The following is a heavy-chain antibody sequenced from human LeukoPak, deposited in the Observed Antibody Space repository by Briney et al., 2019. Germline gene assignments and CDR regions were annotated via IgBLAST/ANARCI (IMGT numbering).Heavy chain of an antibody. Sequence: PGGSLRLSCAASGFXFSSYSINWVRQAPGKGLEWVSSISSSSSYIYYADSVKGRFTISRDNAKNSLYLQTNSLRGEDTAVYYCARSDPQYYYDSSGYSYPLEFFQHWGQGILVTVSS. CDR3: ARSDPQYYYDSSGYSYPLEFFQH. V-gene: IGHV3-21*01. CDR2: ISSSSSYI. CDR1: GFXFSSYS. J-gene: IGHJ1*01. D-gene: IGHD3-22*01.